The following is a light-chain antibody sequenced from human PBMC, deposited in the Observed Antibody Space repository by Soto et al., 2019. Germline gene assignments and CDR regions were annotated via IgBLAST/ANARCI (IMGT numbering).Light chain of an antibody. CDR1: QSVSSY. CDR2: DAS. V-gene: IGKV3-11*01. J-gene: IGKJ4*01. CDR3: QQYSSSPLT. Sequence: EIVLTQSPATLSLSPGERATLSCRACQSVSSYLAWYQQKPGQAPRLLFYDASNRATGIPARFSGSGSGTDFTLTISRLEPENFAVYHCQQYSSSPLTCGGGTKVDTK.